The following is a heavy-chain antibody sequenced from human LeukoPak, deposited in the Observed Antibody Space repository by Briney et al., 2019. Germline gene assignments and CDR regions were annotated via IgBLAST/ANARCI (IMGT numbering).Heavy chain of an antibody. D-gene: IGHD3-22*01. V-gene: IGHV1-18*01. CDR1: GYTFTSYG. CDR2: ISAYNGNT. J-gene: IGHJ4*02. CDR3: ARGSPPRRNYDSRGYYSYYFDY. Sequence: SVKVSCKASGYTFTSYGISWVRQAPGQGLEWMGWISAYNGNTHYAQKLQGRVTMTTDTSTSTVYMELRSLRSDDTAVYYCARGSPPRRNYDSRGYYSYYFDYWGQGTLVTVSS.